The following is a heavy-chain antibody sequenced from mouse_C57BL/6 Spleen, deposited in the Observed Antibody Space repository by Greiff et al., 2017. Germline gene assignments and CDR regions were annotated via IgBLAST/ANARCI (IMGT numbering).Heavy chain of an antibody. J-gene: IGHJ4*01. CDR2: IDPSDSYT. Sequence: QVQLQQSGAELVMPGASVKLSCKASGYTFTSYWMHWVKQRPGQGLEWIGEIDPSDSYTNYNQKFKGKSTLTVDKSSSTAYMQLSSLTSEDSAVYDWAREGYGSSLAYYAMEYWGQGTSVTVSS. CDR3: AREGYGSSLAYYAMEY. CDR1: GYTFTSYW. V-gene: IGHV1-69*01. D-gene: IGHD1-1*01.